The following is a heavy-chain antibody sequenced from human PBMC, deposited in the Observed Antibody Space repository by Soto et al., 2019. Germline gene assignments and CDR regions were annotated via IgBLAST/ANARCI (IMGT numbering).Heavy chain of an antibody. V-gene: IGHV4-59*02. CDR3: ARDGVGPFDY. D-gene: IGHD3-3*01. CDR2: TSYSGNT. Sequence: QVQLQESGPGLLKPSETLSLTCTISGGSVSTYYWSWIRQPPGKELEWIGLTSYSGNTNYNPSLKSRVAMAVDTSKNQFSLTLSSVTAADTAVYYCARDGVGPFDYWGQVTLVTVSS. CDR1: GGSVSTYY. J-gene: IGHJ4*02.